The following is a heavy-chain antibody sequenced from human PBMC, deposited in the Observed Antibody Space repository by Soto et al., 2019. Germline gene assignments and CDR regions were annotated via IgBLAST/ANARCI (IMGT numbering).Heavy chain of an antibody. D-gene: IGHD3-10*01. CDR3: ARDGQVLLWSGELVNWFDP. CDR2: ISAYNGNT. V-gene: IGHV1-18*01. Sequence: QVQLVQSGAEVKKPGASVKVSCKASGYTFTSYGISWVRQAPGQGLEWMGWISAYNGNTNYAQKLQGRVTMTTDTSTSTAYMELRSLRSDDTAVYHCARDGQVLLWSGELVNWFDPWGQGTLVTVSS. CDR1: GYTFTSYG. J-gene: IGHJ5*02.